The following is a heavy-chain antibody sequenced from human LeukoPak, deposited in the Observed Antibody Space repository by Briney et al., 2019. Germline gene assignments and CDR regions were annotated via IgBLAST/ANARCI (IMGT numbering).Heavy chain of an antibody. D-gene: IGHD2-21*01. J-gene: IGHJ6*03. CDR2: ISAYNGNT. CDR1: GYTFTSYG. V-gene: IGHV1-18*01. CDR3: ARAEGPLGAYCGGDCYYMDV. Sequence: GASVKVSCKASGYTFTSYGISWVRQAPGQGLEWMGWISAYNGNTNYAQKLQGRVTMTTDTSTSTAYMELRSLRSDDTAVYYCARAEGPLGAYCGGDCYYMDVWGKGTTVTVSS.